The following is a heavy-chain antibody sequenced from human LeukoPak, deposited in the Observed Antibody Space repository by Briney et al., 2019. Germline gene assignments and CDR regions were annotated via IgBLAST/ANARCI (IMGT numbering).Heavy chain of an antibody. V-gene: IGHV1-8*01. CDR3: ARGPPQSWQQQLVPWGYYYYYYMDV. CDR2: MNPNSGNT. D-gene: IGHD6-13*01. Sequence: ASVKVSCKASGYTFTSYDINWVRQATGQGVGWMGWMNPNSGNTGYAQKFQGRGTMTRNTSISTGYMELSSVRAAGTAVYKCARGPPQSWQQQLVPWGYYYYYYMDVWGKRTTVTVSS. CDR1: GYTFTSYD. J-gene: IGHJ6*03.